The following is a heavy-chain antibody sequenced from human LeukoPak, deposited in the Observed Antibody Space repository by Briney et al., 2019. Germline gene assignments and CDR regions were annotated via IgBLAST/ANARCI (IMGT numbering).Heavy chain of an antibody. CDR1: GFTFSSYW. J-gene: IGHJ4*02. D-gene: IGHD6-13*01. Sequence: GGSLRLSYAASGFTFSSYWMHWVRQAPGKGLEWVSGISWNSGSIGYADSVKGRFTISRDNAKNSLYLQMNSLRAEDTALYYCAKDSAIAAAALDYWGQGTLVTVSS. CDR2: ISWNSGSI. V-gene: IGHV3-9*01. CDR3: AKDSAIAAAALDY.